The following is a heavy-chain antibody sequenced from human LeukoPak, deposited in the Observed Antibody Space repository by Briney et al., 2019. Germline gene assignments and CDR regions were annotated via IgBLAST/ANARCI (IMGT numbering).Heavy chain of an antibody. D-gene: IGHD1-26*01. V-gene: IGHV3-66*01. CDR3: ARDAPRDYYDAFDI. CDR2: IYSGGST. CDR1: GFTVSSNY. J-gene: IGHJ3*02. Sequence: GGSLRLSRAASGFTVSSNYMSWVRQAPGKGLEWVSVIYSGGSTYYADSVKGRFTISRDNSKNTLYLQMNSLRAEDTAVYYCARDAPRDYYDAFDIWGQGTMVTVSS.